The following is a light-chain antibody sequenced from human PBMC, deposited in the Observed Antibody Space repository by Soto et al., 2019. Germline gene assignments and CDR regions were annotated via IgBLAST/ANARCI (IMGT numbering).Light chain of an antibody. J-gene: IGKJ4*01. CDR2: KAS. CDR1: QSISSW. Sequence: DIQMTPSPSTLSASVGASVTITCRASQSISSWLAWYQQKPGKAPKLLIYKASSLESGVPSRFSGSGSGTDFTLTISSLQTEDFATYYCQQNYNFPVTFGEGTKVDIK. V-gene: IGKV1-5*03. CDR3: QQNYNFPVT.